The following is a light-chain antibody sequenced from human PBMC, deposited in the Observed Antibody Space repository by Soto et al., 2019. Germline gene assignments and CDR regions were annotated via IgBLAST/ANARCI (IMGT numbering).Light chain of an antibody. J-gene: IGLJ2*01. Sequence: QSVLTQSPSASASLGASVKLTCTLSSGHSSFAIAWHQQQPEKGPRYLMKLNSDGSHSKGDGIPDRFSGSRSGAERYLTISSLQYEDEADYYCQTWGTGIRVFGGGTKLTVL. V-gene: IGLV4-69*01. CDR1: SGHSSFA. CDR2: LNSDGSH. CDR3: QTWGTGIRV.